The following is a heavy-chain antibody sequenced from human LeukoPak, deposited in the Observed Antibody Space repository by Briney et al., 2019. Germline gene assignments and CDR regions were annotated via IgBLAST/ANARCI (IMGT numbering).Heavy chain of an antibody. CDR3: AREGTVGRYYDSSGYYGVY. CDR2: IIPIFGTA. V-gene: IGHV1-69*13. J-gene: IGHJ4*02. D-gene: IGHD3-22*01. Sequence: SVKVSCKASGGTFSSYAISWVRQAPGQGLEWMGGIIPIFGTANYAQKFQGRVTITADESTSTAYTELSSLRSEDTAVYYCAREGTVGRYYDSSGYYGVYWGQGTLVTVSS. CDR1: GGTFSSYA.